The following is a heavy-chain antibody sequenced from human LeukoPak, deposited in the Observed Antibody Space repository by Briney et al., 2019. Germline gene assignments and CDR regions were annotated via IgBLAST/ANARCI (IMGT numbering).Heavy chain of an antibody. V-gene: IGHV3-7*01. CDR3: ARSPRYNWNDVSAFDI. CDR1: GFTFSSYW. CDR2: IKQDGSEK. J-gene: IGHJ3*02. D-gene: IGHD1-1*01. Sequence: GGSLRLSCAASGFTFSSYWMSWVRQAPGKGLEWVANIKQDGSEKYYVDSVKGRFTISRDNAKNSLYPQMNSLRAEDTAVYYCARSPRYNWNDVSAFDIWGQGTMVTVSS.